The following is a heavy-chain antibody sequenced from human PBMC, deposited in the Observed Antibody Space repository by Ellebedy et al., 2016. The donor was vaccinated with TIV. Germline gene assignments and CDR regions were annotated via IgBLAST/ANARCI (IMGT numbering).Heavy chain of an antibody. CDR1: GINFSYYA. J-gene: IGHJ4*02. V-gene: IGHV3-30-3*01. CDR2: ISYDGSNI. Sequence: GESLKISCAASGINFSYYAMHWVRQAPGKGLEWVALISYDGSNIYYADSVKGRFTISRDNSKDTLYLQMNSLRAEDTAVYYCARDLDRNYPGAYFDYWGQGTLVTVSA. CDR3: ARDLDRNYPGAYFDY. D-gene: IGHD4-11*01.